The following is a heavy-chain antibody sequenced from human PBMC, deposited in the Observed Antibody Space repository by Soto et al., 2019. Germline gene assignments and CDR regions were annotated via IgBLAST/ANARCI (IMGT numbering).Heavy chain of an antibody. J-gene: IGHJ4*02. CDR3: ARDSRNRNFFDY. CDR2: IYSGGST. Sequence: GSLRLSCAASGFTVSSNYMTWIRQAPGKGLEWVSVIYSGGSTYYADSVKGRFTISRDNSKNTLYLQRNSLRAEDTALYYCARDSRNRNFFDYWGQGTLVTVSS. D-gene: IGHD2-2*01. CDR1: GFTVSSNY. V-gene: IGHV3-53*01.